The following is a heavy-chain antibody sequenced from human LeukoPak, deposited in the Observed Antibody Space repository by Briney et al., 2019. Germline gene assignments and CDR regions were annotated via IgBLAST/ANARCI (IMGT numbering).Heavy chain of an antibody. D-gene: IGHD6-19*01. V-gene: IGHV4-59*01. CDR1: GGSISSYY. J-gene: IGHJ4*02. CDR2: IYYSGST. Sequence: PSETLPLTCTVSGGSISSYYWSWIRQPPGKGLEWIGYIYYSGSTNYNPSLKSRVTISVDTSKNQFSLKLSSVTAADTAVYYCARAADSSGWTDYWGQGTLVTVSS. CDR3: ARAADSSGWTDY.